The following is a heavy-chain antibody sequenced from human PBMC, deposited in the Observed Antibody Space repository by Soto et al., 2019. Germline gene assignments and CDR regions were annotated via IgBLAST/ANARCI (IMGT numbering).Heavy chain of an antibody. V-gene: IGHV4-39*01. D-gene: IGHD3-16*01. CDR3: ARTYYDYIWGSSPLGYYYYMDV. CDR2: IYYSGST. CDR1: GGSISSSSYY. J-gene: IGHJ6*03. Sequence: SETLSLTCTVSGGSISSSSYYWGWIRQPPGKGLEWIGSIYYSGSTYYNPSLKSRVTISVDTSKNQFSLKLSSVTAADTAVYYCARTYYDYIWGSSPLGYYYYMDVWGKGTTVTVSS.